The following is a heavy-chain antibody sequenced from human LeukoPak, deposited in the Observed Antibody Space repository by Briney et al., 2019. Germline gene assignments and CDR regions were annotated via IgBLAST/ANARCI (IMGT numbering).Heavy chain of an antibody. Sequence: GASVKVSCKSSGYTCTIYGISCVQHSPGQGLEWMGWISAYNGNTNYAQKLQGRVTMTTDTSTSTAYMELRSLRSDDTAVYYCERSDKLWIDYWGQGTLVTVSS. CDR3: ERSDKLWIDY. CDR1: GYTCTIYG. D-gene: IGHD5-18*01. CDR2: ISAYNGNT. J-gene: IGHJ4*02. V-gene: IGHV1-18*04.